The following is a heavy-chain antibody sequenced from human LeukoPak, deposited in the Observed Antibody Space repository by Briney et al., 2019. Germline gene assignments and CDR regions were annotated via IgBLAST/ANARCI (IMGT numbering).Heavy chain of an antibody. CDR2: INHSGRT. CDR1: GRSFSGYY. V-gene: IGHV4-34*01. Sequence: SETLPLTCAVYGRSFSGYYWSWIRQSPGQGLGWRGEINHSGRTNSNPSLKTRSTVSADMSKNQFSLKLSSVTATATAVYYCAIGLRGCSSTNCYNWFDTWGPESLVTVSS. D-gene: IGHD2-2*01. J-gene: IGHJ5*02. CDR3: AIGLRGCSSTNCYNWFDT.